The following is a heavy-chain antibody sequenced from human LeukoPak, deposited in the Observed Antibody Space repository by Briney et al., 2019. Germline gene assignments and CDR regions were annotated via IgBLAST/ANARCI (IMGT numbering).Heavy chain of an antibody. CDR1: GFTFSSYA. D-gene: IGHD3-10*01. V-gene: IGHV3-23*01. Sequence: GGSLRLSCAASGFTFSSYAMSWVRQAPGKGLEWVSAISGSGGSTYYAASVKRRFTISRDNSKNTLYLQMNSLRAEDTAVYYCAKDVHGLLGFGEFHWGQGTLVTVSS. CDR3: AKDVHGLLGFGEFH. J-gene: IGHJ1*01. CDR2: ISGSGGST.